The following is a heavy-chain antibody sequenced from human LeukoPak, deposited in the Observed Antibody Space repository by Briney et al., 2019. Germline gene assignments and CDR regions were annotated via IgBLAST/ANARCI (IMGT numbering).Heavy chain of an antibody. J-gene: IGHJ4*02. D-gene: IGHD3-22*01. CDR1: GFTFSSYW. CDR2: IKQDGSEK. Sequence: GGSLRLSCAASGFTFSSYWMSWVRQAPGKWLEWVANIKQDGSEKYYVDSVKGRFTISRDNAKNSLYLQMNSLRAEDTAVYYCARENITMIVVVIYYFDYWGQGTLVTVSS. V-gene: IGHV3-7*01. CDR3: ARENITMIVVVIYYFDY.